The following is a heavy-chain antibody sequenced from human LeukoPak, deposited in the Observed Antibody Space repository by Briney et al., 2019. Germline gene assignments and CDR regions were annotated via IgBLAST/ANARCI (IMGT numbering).Heavy chain of an antibody. Sequence: SETLSLTCGVSGGSISNTNWWTWVRQTPGTGLEWIGEVNLQGSTNYNPSLKSRVAISVDKSENHISLKLTSVTAADTAVYYCAREGGPYRPLDYSGQGTLVTVAS. V-gene: IGHV4-4*02. CDR2: VNLQGST. CDR3: AREGGPYRPLDY. J-gene: IGHJ4*02. CDR1: GGSISNTNW.